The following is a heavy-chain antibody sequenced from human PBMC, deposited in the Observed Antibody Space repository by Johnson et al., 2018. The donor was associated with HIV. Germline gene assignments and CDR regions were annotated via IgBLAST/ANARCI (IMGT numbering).Heavy chain of an antibody. D-gene: IGHD1-26*01. V-gene: IGHV3-33*06. J-gene: IGHJ3*02. CDR1: RFTFSSYG. CDR3: AKGGPDAFDI. CDR2: IWYDGSNK. Sequence: VQLVESGGGVVQPGRSLRLSCAASRFTFSSYGMHWVRQAPGKGLKWVAVIWYDGSNKYYADSVKGRFTISRDNSKNTLYLQMNSLRAEDTAVYYCAKGGPDAFDIWGQGTMVTVSS.